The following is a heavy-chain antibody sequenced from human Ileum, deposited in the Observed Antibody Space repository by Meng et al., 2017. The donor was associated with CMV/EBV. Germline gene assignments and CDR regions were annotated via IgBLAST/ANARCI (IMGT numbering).Heavy chain of an antibody. Sequence: FPFSYYAINWVRQAPGKGLEWVSLIGDNGGATFYEDSVKGRFTISRDNSKNRLYLKMNSLRAEDTAVYYCAKPPYGSGRYYDAMDVWGQGTTVTVSS. CDR1: FPFSYYA. V-gene: IGHV3-23*01. CDR2: IGDNGGAT. CDR3: AKPPYGSGRYYDAMDV. D-gene: IGHD3-10*01. J-gene: IGHJ6*02.